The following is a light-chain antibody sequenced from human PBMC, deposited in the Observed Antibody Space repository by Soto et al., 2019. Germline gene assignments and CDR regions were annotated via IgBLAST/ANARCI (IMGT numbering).Light chain of an antibody. J-gene: IGLJ3*02. Sequence: QSVLTQPASVSGSPGQSITISCTGTSSDVGSYNLVSWYQQHPGKAPKLMIYEGSKRPSGVSNRFSGSKSGNTASLTISGLQAEDEADYYCCSYAGSSTLDWVFGGGTKSPS. V-gene: IGLV2-23*01. CDR1: SSDVGSYNL. CDR2: EGS. CDR3: CSYAGSSTLDWV.